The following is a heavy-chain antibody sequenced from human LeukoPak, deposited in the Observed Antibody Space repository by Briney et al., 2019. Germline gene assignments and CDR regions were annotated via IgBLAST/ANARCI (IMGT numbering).Heavy chain of an antibody. CDR3: ATAVVTPFGVFFDY. CDR1: GYTLTELS. J-gene: IGHJ4*02. V-gene: IGHV1-24*01. CDR2: FDPEDGET. D-gene: IGHD4-23*01. Sequence: ASVKVSCKVSGYTLTELSMHWVRQAPGKGLEWMGGFDPEDGETIYAQKFQGGVTMTEDTSTDTAYMELSSLRSEDTAVYYCATAVVTPFGVFFDYWGQGTLVTVSS.